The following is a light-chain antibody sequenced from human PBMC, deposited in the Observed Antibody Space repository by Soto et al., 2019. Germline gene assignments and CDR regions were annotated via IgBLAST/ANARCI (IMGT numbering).Light chain of an antibody. J-gene: IGLJ1*01. CDR3: CSYAGSYV. CDR2: DVS. V-gene: IGLV2-11*01. CDR1: SSDVGGYNY. Sequence: QSVLTQPRSVSGSPGQSVTISCPGTSSDVGGYNYVSWYQQHPGKAPKLMIYDVSKRPSGVPDRFSGSKSGNTASLTISGLQSEDEADYYCCSYAGSYVFGTGTKVTLL.